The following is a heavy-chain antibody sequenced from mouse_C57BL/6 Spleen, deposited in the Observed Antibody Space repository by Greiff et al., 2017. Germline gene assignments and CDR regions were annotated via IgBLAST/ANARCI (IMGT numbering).Heavy chain of an antibody. CDR3: ARSYNSYYFDY. CDR1: GYAFSSYW. J-gene: IGHJ2*01. D-gene: IGHD1-3*01. V-gene: IGHV1-80*01. Sequence: VQLQQSGAELVKPGASVKISCKASGYAFSSYWMNWVKQRPGKGLEWIGQIYPGDGDTNYNGKFKGKATLTADKSSSTAYMQLSSLTSEDSAVYFCARSYNSYYFDYWGQGTTLTVSS. CDR2: IYPGDGDT.